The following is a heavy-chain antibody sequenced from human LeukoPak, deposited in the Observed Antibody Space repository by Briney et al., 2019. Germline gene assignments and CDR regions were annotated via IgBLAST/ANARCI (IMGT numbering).Heavy chain of an antibody. CDR3: ARDQYDTWSRRGNFDS. J-gene: IGHJ4*02. V-gene: IGHV3-7*03. CDR1: GFTFGKYW. D-gene: IGHD3-3*01. CDR2: IKLDGSEE. Sequence: GGSLRLSCVASGFTFGKYWVSWVRQAPGKGLEWVANIKLDGSEENYVDSVKGRFTISRDNTKNSLYLQMNSLRVEDTAVFYCARDQYDTWSRRGNFDSWGQGTLVTVSS.